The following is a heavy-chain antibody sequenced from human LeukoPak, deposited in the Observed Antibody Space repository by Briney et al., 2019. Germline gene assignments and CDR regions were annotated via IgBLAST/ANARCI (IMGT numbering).Heavy chain of an antibody. CDR2: ISAYNGNT. D-gene: IGHD4-17*01. J-gene: IGHJ6*02. CDR1: GYTFTSYG. Sequence: ASVKVSCKASGYTFTSYGISWVRQAPGQGLEWMGWISAYNGNTNYAQKLQGRVTMTTDTSTSTAYMELRSLRSDDTAVYYCARVESIPSTVTTEFYYYYGMDVWGHGTTVTVSS. V-gene: IGHV1-18*01. CDR3: ARVESIPSTVTTEFYYYYGMDV.